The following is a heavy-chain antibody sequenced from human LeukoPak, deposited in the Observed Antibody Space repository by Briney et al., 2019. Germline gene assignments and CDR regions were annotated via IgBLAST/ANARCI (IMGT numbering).Heavy chain of an antibody. Sequence: PGGSLRLSCAASGFTFTSFGMSWVRQAPGKGLEWVSALSRSGDSTYYADSVKGRFTISRDNSKNTLYLQMNSLRAEDTALYYCVKDYYDSSGSYYESPWGQGTLVTVSS. CDR2: LSRSGDST. CDR1: GFTFTSFG. CDR3: VKDYYDSSGSYYESP. D-gene: IGHD3-22*01. J-gene: IGHJ5*02. V-gene: IGHV3-23*01.